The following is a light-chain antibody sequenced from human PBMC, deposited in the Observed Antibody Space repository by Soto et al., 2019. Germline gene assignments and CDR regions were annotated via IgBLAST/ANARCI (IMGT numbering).Light chain of an antibody. Sequence: QSVLTQPPSASGTPGQRVTISCSGSSSNIGSNTVNWYQQLPGKGPKLLIYINNQRPSGGPDRFSGSKSGTSASLAISGLQSEDEAVYFCAAWDDSLNGSWVFGGGTKLTVL. J-gene: IGLJ3*02. CDR1: SSNIGSNT. CDR3: AAWDDSLNGSWV. CDR2: INN. V-gene: IGLV1-44*01.